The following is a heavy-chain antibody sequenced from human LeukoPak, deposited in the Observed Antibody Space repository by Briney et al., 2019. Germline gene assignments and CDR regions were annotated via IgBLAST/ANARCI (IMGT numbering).Heavy chain of an antibody. CDR2: FDPEDGET. Sequence: GASVKVSCKVSGCTLTELSMHWVRQAPGKGLEWMGGFDPEDGETIYAQKFQGRVTMTEDTSTDTAYMELSSLRSEDTAVYYCATDWYRIDAFDIWGQGTMVTVSS. J-gene: IGHJ3*02. CDR1: GCTLTELS. V-gene: IGHV1-24*01. D-gene: IGHD1-26*01. CDR3: ATDWYRIDAFDI.